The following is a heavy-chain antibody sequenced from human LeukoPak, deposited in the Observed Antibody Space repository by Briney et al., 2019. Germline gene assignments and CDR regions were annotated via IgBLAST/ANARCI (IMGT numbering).Heavy chain of an antibody. J-gene: IGHJ6*03. V-gene: IGHV4-4*09. CDR3: ARRHHYYYYMDV. Sequence: SETLSLTCTVSGGSVSSYYWSWIRQPPEKGLEWIGYIYNSGGTNYNPSLNSRVTISVDTSKNQFSLPLSSVTAADTAVYYCARRHHYYYYMDVWGKGTTVTVSS. CDR1: GGSVSSYY. CDR2: IYNSGGT.